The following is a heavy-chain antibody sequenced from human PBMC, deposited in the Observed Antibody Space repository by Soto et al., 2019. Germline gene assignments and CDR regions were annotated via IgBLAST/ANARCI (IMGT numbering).Heavy chain of an antibody. CDR1: GFTFSSYW. CDR2: INSDGSST. Sequence: EVQLVESGGGLVQPGGSLRLSCAASGFTFSSYWMHWVRQAPGKGLVWVSRINSDGSSTSYADSVKGRFTISRDNAKNTLYLHMNSLRAEDTGVYYCARAATVCCGMDVWGQGTTVTGSS. D-gene: IGHD3-10*02. V-gene: IGHV3-74*01. CDR3: ARAATVCCGMDV. J-gene: IGHJ6*02.